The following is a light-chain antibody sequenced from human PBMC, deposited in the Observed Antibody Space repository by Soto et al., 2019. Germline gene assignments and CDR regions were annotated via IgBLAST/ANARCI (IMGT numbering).Light chain of an antibody. Sequence: QSALTQPASVSGSPGQSITISRTGTSSDVGGYNYVSWYQQHPGKAPKLMIYDVSNRPSGVSNRFSGSKSGNTASLTISGLQAEDEADYYCSSYTSSSTRVFGTGTQLTVL. J-gene: IGLJ1*01. CDR2: DVS. CDR3: SSYTSSSTRV. CDR1: SSDVGGYNY. V-gene: IGLV2-14*01.